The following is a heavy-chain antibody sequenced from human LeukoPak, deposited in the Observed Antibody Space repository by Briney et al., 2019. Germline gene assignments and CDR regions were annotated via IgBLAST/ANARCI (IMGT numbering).Heavy chain of an antibody. CDR1: GGSFRSSSYY. CDR3: AAQEYQLTYYYYGLDV. V-gene: IGHV4-39*01. D-gene: IGHD2-2*01. Sequence: SETLSLTCTVSGGSFRSSSYYWGWIRQTPGKGLEWIGCIYYSGSTYYNPSLKSRVTISVDTSENQFSLKLSSVTAADTAVYYCAAQEYQLTYYYYGLDVWGQGTTVTVSS. CDR2: IYYSGST. J-gene: IGHJ6*02.